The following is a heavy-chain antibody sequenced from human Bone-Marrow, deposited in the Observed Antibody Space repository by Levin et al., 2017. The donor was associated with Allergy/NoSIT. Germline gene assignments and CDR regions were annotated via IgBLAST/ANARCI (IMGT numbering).Heavy chain of an antibody. Sequence: ASVKVSCKVSGYTLTELSMNWVRQAPGKGLEWMGGFDPEDDDTIYAQRFQGRVTMTEDTSTDTAYMELSNLRSEDTAVYYCATVSGFGELFFDYWGQGTLVTVSS. CDR3: ATVSGFGELFFDY. CDR2: FDPEDDDT. D-gene: IGHD3-10*01. J-gene: IGHJ4*02. V-gene: IGHV1-24*01. CDR1: GYTLTELS.